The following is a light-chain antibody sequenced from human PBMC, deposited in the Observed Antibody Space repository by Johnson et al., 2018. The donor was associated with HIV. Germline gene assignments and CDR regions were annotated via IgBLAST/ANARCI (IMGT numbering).Light chain of an antibody. Sequence: QSVLTQPPSVSGTPGQRVNISCSGSNSNIGSNTVNWYRHLPGTAPKLLIYTYDQRPSGVPDRFSGSKSGTSATLGITGLPTGDGADYYCGTWDSSLYAYVFGTGTQVTAL. J-gene: IGLJ1*01. V-gene: IGLV1-51*01. CDR1: NSNIGSNT. CDR3: GTWDSSLYAYV. CDR2: TYD.